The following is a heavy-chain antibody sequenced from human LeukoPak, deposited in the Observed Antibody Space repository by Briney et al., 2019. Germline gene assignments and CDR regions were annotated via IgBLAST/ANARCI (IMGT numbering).Heavy chain of an antibody. CDR3: ASRDYNILTGSNDY. CDR1: GGALSVDY. J-gene: IGHJ4*02. V-gene: IGHV4-34*01. Sequence: SETLSLTCAVYGGALSVDYSSVGPRPPPGGVECSVEISYSGTTTYTPSLKSRTTISVDTSKNQFSLKLSSVTAADTAVYYCASRDYNILTGSNDYWGQGTVVTVSS. D-gene: IGHD3-9*01. CDR2: ISYSGTT.